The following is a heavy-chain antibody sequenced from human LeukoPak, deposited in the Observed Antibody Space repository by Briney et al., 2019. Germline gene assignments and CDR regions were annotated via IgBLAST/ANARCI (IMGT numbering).Heavy chain of an antibody. V-gene: IGHV3-23*01. CDR1: GFSFSSYA. CDR3: AKSMVYYYDSTVYNYYYYGMDV. D-gene: IGHD3-22*01. CDR2: IGANGGST. Sequence: GGSLRLSCAASGFSFSSYAMSWVRQAPGKGLEWVSGIGANGGSTYYADSVKGRFTISRDNSKNTLYLQKNSLRAEDTAVYCCAKSMVYYYDSTVYNYYYYGMDVWGQGTTVTVSS. J-gene: IGHJ6*02.